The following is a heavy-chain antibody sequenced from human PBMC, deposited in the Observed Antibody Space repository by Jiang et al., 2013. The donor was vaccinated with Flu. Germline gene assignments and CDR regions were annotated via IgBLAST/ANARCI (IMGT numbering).Heavy chain of an antibody. D-gene: IGHD6-13*01. Sequence: PGLVKPSETLSLTCTVSGDSISNYYWSWIRQPAGKGLEWIGRIYSSGSTNYNPALKSRLAMSGETSKNQFSLELGSVTAADTGVYYCALSRCRLAAPGRGGDAFDIWGLGTLVTVSS. J-gene: IGHJ3*02. V-gene: IGHV4-4*07. CDR3: ALSRCRLAAPGRGGDAFDI. CDR1: GDSISNYY. CDR2: IYSSGST.